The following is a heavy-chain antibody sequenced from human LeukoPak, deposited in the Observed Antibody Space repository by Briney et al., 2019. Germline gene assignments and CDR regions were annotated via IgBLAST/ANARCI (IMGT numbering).Heavy chain of an antibody. CDR2: ISSSGSTI. CDR1: GFTFSSYE. CDR3: ARGAETSGYTK. J-gene: IGHJ4*02. V-gene: IGHV3-48*03. D-gene: IGHD3-22*01. Sequence: GGSLRLSCAASGFTFSSYEMNWVRQAPGKGLEWVSYISSSGSTIYYADSVKGRFTISRDNAKNSLYLQMNSLRAEDTAVYYCARGAETSGYTKWGQGTLVTVSS.